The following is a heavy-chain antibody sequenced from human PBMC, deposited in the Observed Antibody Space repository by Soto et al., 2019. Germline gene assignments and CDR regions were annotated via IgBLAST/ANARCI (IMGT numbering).Heavy chain of an antibody. CDR2: INAGNGNT. J-gene: IGHJ5*02. CDR1: GYTFTSYY. D-gene: IGHD6-19*01. CDR3: ARGPIAVAGTGVYWFDP. Sequence: ASVKVSCKASGYTFTSYYMHWVRQAPGQRLEWMGWINAGNGNTKYSQKFQGRVTITRDTSASTAYMELSSLRSEDTAVYYCARGPIAVAGTGVYWFDPWGQGTLVTVSS. V-gene: IGHV1-3*01.